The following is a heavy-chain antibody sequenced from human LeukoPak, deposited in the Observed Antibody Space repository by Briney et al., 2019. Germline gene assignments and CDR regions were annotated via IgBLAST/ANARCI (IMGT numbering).Heavy chain of an antibody. CDR3: ARGALQQWLVRSADNWFDP. V-gene: IGHV1-69*13. J-gene: IGHJ5*02. D-gene: IGHD6-19*01. Sequence: GASVKVSCKASGGTFSSYAISWVRQAPGQGLEWMGGIIPIFGTANYAQKFQGRVTITADESTSTAYMELSSLRSEDTAVYYCARGALQQWLVRSADNWFDPWGQGTLVTVSS. CDR1: GGTFSSYA. CDR2: IIPIFGTA.